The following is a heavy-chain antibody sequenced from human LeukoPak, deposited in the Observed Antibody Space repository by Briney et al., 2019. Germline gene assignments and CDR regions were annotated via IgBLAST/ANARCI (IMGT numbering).Heavy chain of an antibody. CDR1: GDTFTSYA. J-gene: IGHJ4*02. V-gene: IGHV1-3*01. CDR3: ARFRGVYSRSWYEGGIFDY. Sequence: GASVKVSCKASGDTFTSYAMHWVRQAPGQRLEWMGWINAGNGNTKYSQKFQGRVTITRDTSASTAYMELSSLRSEDTAVYYCARFRGVYSRSWYEGGIFDYWGQGTLVTVSS. D-gene: IGHD6-13*01. CDR2: INAGNGNT.